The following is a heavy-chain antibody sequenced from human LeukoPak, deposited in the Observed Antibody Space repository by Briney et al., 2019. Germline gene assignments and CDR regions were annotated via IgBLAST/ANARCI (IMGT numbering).Heavy chain of an antibody. Sequence: GESLKISCEGSGYSFTSYWIGWVRQMPGKGLEWMGIIYPGDSDTRYSPPFQGQVTISADKSISTAYLQWSSLKASDTAMYYCARVRVPYSSPSYFDYWGQRTLVTVSS. CDR1: GYSFTSYW. D-gene: IGHD6-13*01. CDR3: ARVRVPYSSPSYFDY. V-gene: IGHV5-51*01. CDR2: IYPGDSDT. J-gene: IGHJ4*02.